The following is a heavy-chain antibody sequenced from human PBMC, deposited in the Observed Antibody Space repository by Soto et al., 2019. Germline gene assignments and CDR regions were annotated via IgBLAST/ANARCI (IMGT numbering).Heavy chain of an antibody. V-gene: IGHV4-34*01. D-gene: IGHD3-3*01. CDR3: ARASRVKLRFLEWLLYGGWFDP. CDR1: GGSFSGYY. CDR2: INHSGST. J-gene: IGHJ5*02. Sequence: SETLSLTCAVYGGSFSGYYWSWIRQPPGKGLEWIGEINHSGSTNYNPSLKSRVTISVDTSKNQFSLKLSSVTAADTAVYYCARASRVKLRFLEWLLYGGWFDPWGQGTLVTVSS.